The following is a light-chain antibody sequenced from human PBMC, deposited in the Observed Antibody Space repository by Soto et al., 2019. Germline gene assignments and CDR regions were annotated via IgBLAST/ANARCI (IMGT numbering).Light chain of an antibody. J-gene: IGLJ1*01. V-gene: IGLV2-14*03. CDR2: DVA. CDR3: MSFTSSNTYV. CDR1: SSGVGAYNF. Sequence: QSVLAQPASVSGSPGQSITISCTGTSSGVGAYNFVSWYQHHPDKAPKVVICDVANRPSGVSYRFSASKSGNTASLTISGLQAEDEADYYCMSFTSSNTYVFGTGTKVTVL.